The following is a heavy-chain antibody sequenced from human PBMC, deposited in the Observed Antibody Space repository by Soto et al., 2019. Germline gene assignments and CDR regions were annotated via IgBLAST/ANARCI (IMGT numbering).Heavy chain of an antibody. CDR2: INPSSGNT. D-gene: IGHD3-3*01. CDR3: AREGILFSGVIVVYSMDV. Sequence: QVQLVQSGAEVKKPGASVKVSCKASGYSFTRHDINWVRQAPGQGLEWMGSINPSSGNTGYAQRFLGRLTMTTDTSTSTAYMELSGLKSEHTAIYYCAREGILFSGVIVVYSMDVWGHGTRVTAPS. V-gene: IGHV1-8*01. J-gene: IGHJ6*02. CDR1: GYSFTRHD.